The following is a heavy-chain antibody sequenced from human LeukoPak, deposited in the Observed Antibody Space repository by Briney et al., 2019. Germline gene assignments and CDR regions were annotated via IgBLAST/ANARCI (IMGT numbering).Heavy chain of an antibody. D-gene: IGHD3-22*01. CDR2: ISNGGGST. CDR1: GITFSSYA. CDR3: AKQSTYYDSRLDY. J-gene: IGHJ4*02. V-gene: IGHV3-23*01. Sequence: GGSLRLSCAASGITFSSYAMSWVRQAPGKGLEWVSAISNGGGSTYYADSVKGRFTISRDNSKNLFYLQMSSLRAEDTAIYYCAKQSTYYDSRLDYWGQGTLVTVSS.